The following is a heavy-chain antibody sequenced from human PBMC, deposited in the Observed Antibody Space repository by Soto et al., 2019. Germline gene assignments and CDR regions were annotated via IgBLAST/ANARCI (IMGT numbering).Heavy chain of an antibody. J-gene: IGHJ6*02. D-gene: IGHD2-15*01. CDR1: GFTFSSYA. V-gene: IGHV3-30-3*01. Sequence: QVQLVESGGGVVQPGRSLRLSCAASGFTFSSYAMYWVRQAPGKGLEWVAVISYDGSNKYYADSVKGRFTISRDNSKNMLYLQMNSLRAEDTAVYYCARAGCDGGRCYTLVGLRYGMDVWGQGTTVTVSS. CDR3: ARAGCDGGRCYTLVGLRYGMDV. CDR2: ISYDGSNK.